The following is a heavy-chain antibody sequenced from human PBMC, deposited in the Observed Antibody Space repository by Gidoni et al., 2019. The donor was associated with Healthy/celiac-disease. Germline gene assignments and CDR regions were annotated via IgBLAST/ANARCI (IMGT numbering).Heavy chain of an antibody. CDR3: AKERHWSVLPPYFDY. Sequence: EGQRLEPGGGLVQPGGSLRLSCAAAGFTCRRYAMSWVRLAPGKWLEWVSAISGSGGSTYYTDSVKCRFTISRDNSNNTPYLQIISLRAEDTAVYYCAKERHWSVLPPYFDYWGQGTLVTVSS. J-gene: IGHJ4*02. D-gene: IGHD2-15*01. V-gene: IGHV3-23*01. CDR1: GFTCRRYA. CDR2: ISGSGGST.